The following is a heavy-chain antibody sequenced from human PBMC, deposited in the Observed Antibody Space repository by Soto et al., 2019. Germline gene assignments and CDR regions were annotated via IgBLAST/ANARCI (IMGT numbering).Heavy chain of an antibody. CDR1: GGSISSYY. CDR2: IYYSGST. Sequence: SETLSLTCTVSGGSISSYYWSWIRQPPGKGLEWIGYIYYSGSTNYNPSLKSRVTISVDTSKNQFSLKLSSVTAADTAVYYCARYYYDSSGYFLLDYWRQGTLVTVSS. D-gene: IGHD3-22*01. CDR3: ARYYYDSSGYFLLDY. J-gene: IGHJ4*02. V-gene: IGHV4-59*01.